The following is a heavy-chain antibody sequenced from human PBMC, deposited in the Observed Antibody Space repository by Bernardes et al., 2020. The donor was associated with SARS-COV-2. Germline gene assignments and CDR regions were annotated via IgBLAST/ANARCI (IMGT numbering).Heavy chain of an antibody. D-gene: IGHD6-19*01. CDR1: GYNFNTQW. V-gene: IGHV5-51*01. CDR2: IYPGDSET. Sequence: GESLKISCGGSGYNFNTQWVAWVRQVAGKGLEYMGIIYPGDSETKYGPSFQGRVTISADKSINTVYLQWNRLEASDTAMYYCATSPILSGWPFDHWGQGTRVTVSS. CDR3: ATSPILSGWPFDH. J-gene: IGHJ4*02.